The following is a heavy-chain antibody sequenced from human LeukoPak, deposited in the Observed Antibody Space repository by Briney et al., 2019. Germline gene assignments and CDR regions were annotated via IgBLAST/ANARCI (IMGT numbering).Heavy chain of an antibody. CDR2: INHRGST. D-gene: IGHD3-22*01. V-gene: IGHV4-34*01. Sequence: SETLSLTCAVFGGPFTGYYWSWIRQSPDKGLEWIGEINHRGSTNYNSSLKSRLTISADTSKNQFSLHLSSVTAADTAVYYCAKVYSSSPQDAFDVWGQGTMVTVSS. CDR1: GGPFTGYY. J-gene: IGHJ3*01. CDR3: AKVYSSSPQDAFDV.